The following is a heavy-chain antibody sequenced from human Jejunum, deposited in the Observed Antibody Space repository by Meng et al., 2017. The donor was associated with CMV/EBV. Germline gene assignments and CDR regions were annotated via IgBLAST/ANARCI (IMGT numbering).Heavy chain of an antibody. Sequence: SCKASGGTFSSFSISWVRQAPGQGLEWVGRITPILGVADYAQQLQGRVTITADKSTSTAYMELSGLRYGDTAVYYCARGSSASGLTYWGQGTLVTVSS. V-gene: IGHV1-69*02. D-gene: IGHD6-19*01. CDR1: GGTFSSFS. J-gene: IGHJ4*02. CDR2: ITPILGVA. CDR3: ARGSSASGLTY.